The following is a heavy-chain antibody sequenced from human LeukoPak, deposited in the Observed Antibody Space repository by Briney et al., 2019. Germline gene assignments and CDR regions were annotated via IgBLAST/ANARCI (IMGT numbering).Heavy chain of an antibody. D-gene: IGHD2-2*01. Sequence: SETLSLTCTVSGGSVSSGGFHWSWIRQPPGKGLQWIGYIYHIGTTDYRPSLKSRVTISLDRSKNQVSLSLSSVTAADTAVYYCARDWGGYCSSTSCHGGSWFDPWGQGTLVTVSS. CDR1: GGSVSSGGFH. CDR2: IYHIGTT. J-gene: IGHJ5*02. CDR3: ARDWGGYCSSTSCHGGSWFDP. V-gene: IGHV4-30-2*01.